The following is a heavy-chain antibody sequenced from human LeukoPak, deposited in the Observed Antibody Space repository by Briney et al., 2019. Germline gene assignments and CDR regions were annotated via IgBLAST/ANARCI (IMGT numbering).Heavy chain of an antibody. V-gene: IGHV4-59*01. CDR2: IYYSGST. J-gene: IGHJ4*02. Sequence: LETLSLTCTVSGGSISNYYWSWIRQPPGKGLEWIGYIYYSGSTNYNPSLKSRATISADTSKNQLSLKLISVTAADTAVYYCARGLSGYSYGYYFDYWGQGSLVTVSS. D-gene: IGHD5-18*01. CDR1: GGSISNYY. CDR3: ARGLSGYSYGYYFDY.